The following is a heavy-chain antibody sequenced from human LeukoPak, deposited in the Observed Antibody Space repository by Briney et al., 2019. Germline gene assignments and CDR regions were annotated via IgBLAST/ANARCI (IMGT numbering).Heavy chain of an antibody. J-gene: IGHJ4*02. CDR2: INSDGSST. CDR1: GFTFDDYA. D-gene: IGHD4-17*01. V-gene: IGHV3-74*01. Sequence: AGGSLRLSCAASGFTFDDYAMHWVRQAPGKGLVWVSRINSDGSSTSYADSVKGRFTISRDNAKNTLYLQMNSLRAEDTAVYYCARVRLRGLDYWGQGTLVTVSS. CDR3: ARVRLRGLDY.